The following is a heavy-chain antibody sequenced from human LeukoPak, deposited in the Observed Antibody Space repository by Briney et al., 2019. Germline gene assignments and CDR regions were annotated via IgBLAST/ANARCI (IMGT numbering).Heavy chain of an antibody. CDR3: AKDRWELPFEY. V-gene: IGHV3-30*14. D-gene: IGHD2-15*01. Sequence: PGGSLRLSCAASGFTFSSYAMHWVRQAPGKGLEWVAVISYDGSNKYYADSVKGRFTISRDNSKNTLYLQMNSLRAEDTAVYYCAKDRWELPFEYWGQGTLVTVSS. CDR1: GFTFSSYA. CDR2: ISYDGSNK. J-gene: IGHJ4*02.